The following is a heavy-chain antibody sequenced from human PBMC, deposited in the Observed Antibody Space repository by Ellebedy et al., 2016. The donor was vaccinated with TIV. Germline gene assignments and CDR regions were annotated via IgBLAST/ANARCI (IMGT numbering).Heavy chain of an antibody. Sequence: ASVKVSCKASGYNFTTYYIHWVRQAPGQGLEWVGTLNPSTGGTSYAQKFQGRVTLTRDTSISTGYMELSGLKSDDTAVYYCATFPYTSASSAYWGQGTLVTVSS. CDR2: LNPSTGGT. D-gene: IGHD6-25*01. V-gene: IGHV1-46*01. CDR1: GYNFTTYY. J-gene: IGHJ4*02. CDR3: ATFPYTSASSAY.